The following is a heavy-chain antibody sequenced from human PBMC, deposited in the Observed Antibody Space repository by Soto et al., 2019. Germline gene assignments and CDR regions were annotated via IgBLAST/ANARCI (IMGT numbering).Heavy chain of an antibody. D-gene: IGHD2-2*01. J-gene: IGHJ4*02. CDR1: GFTFSSYA. Sequence: GGSLRLSCAASGFTFSSYAMSWVRQAPGKGLEWVSAISGSGGSTYYADSVKGRFTISRDNSKNTLYLQMNSLRAEDTAVYYCAKLLRGGYCSSTSCYPYYWGQGTLVTVSS. CDR2: ISGSGGST. CDR3: AKLLRGGYCSSTSCYPYY. V-gene: IGHV3-23*01.